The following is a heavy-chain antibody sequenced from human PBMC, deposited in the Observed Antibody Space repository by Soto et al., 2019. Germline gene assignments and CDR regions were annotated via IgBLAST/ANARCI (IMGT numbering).Heavy chain of an antibody. J-gene: IGHJ6*03. V-gene: IGHV4-59*12. Sequence: SETLSLTCTVSGASISSYYWGWIRQPPGKGLEWIGHMYHSGSTNYNSSLKSRVTISIDTSKNQFSLKLSSVTAADTAVYYCARNGVYCSSTSCYERSYYYYYYMDVWGKGTTVTVSS. D-gene: IGHD2-2*01. CDR3: ARNGVYCSSTSCYERSYYYYYYMDV. CDR1: GASISSYY. CDR2: MYHSGST.